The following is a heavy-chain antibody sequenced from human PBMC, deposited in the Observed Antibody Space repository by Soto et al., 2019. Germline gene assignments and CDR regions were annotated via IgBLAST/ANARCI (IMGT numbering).Heavy chain of an antibody. CDR1: GLIFGNHW. Sequence: GGSLRLSCAASGLIFGNHWMHWVRQAPGKGLVWVSRIKSDGSSTNYADSVKGRFTISRDNAKNTLYLQMDSLRAEDTAVYYCARESSGYSSYFDYWGQGILVTVSS. CDR3: ARESSGYSSYFDY. D-gene: IGHD5-12*01. V-gene: IGHV3-74*01. CDR2: IKSDGSST. J-gene: IGHJ4*02.